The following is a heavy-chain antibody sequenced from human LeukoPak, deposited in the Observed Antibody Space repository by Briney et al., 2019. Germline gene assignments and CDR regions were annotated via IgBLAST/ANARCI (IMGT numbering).Heavy chain of an antibody. J-gene: IGHJ4*02. D-gene: IGHD3-22*01. CDR2: IKSKTGGGTT. Sequence: GGSLRLSCAASGFTFSNAWMSWVRQAPGKGLEWVGRIKSKTGGGTTDYAAPVKGRFTISRDDSKNTLYLQMNSLKTEDTAVYYCTTPSQYYYDSSGYYYPFDYWGQGTLVTVSS. CDR1: GFTFSNAW. CDR3: TTPSQYYYDSSGYYYPFDY. V-gene: IGHV3-15*01.